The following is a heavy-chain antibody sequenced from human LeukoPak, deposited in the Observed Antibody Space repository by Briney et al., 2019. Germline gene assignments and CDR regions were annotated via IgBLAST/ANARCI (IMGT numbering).Heavy chain of an antibody. D-gene: IGHD2-21*02. CDR3: AKDKGFGGDRGADY. Sequence: GGSLRLSCAASGFTFSSYEMNWVRQAPGKGLEWVSYISSSGSTIYYVDSAKGRFTISRDNGKNSLYLQMNSLRTEDTALYYCAKDKGFGGDRGADYWGQGTLVTVSS. V-gene: IGHV3-48*03. CDR2: ISSSGSTI. CDR1: GFTFSSYE. J-gene: IGHJ4*02.